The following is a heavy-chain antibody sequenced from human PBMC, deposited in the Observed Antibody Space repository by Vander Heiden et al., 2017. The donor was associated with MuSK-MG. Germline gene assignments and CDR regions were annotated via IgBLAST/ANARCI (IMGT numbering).Heavy chain of an antibody. CDR3: ARDLKVMSYDGDY. CDR2: IIPIFGTA. D-gene: IGHD3-3*01. Sequence: QVQLVQSGAEVKKPGSSVKVSCKASGRHFSSYTMSWMQQSPGQGVEWMVVIIPIFGTANYAQKFQGRVTITADESTSTAYMGLSSLRSEDTAVYYCARDLKVMSYDGDYWGQGTLVTVSS. J-gene: IGHJ4*02. V-gene: IGHV1-69*01. CDR1: GRHFSSYT.